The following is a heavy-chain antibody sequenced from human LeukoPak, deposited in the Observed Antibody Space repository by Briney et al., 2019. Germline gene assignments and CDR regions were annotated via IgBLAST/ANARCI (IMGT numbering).Heavy chain of an antibody. CDR1: GYTFTSYD. V-gene: IGHV1-8*01. D-gene: IGHD3-3*01. CDR2: MNPNSGNA. Sequence: ASVKVSCKASGYTFTSYDINWVRQATGQGLEWMGWMNPNSGNAGYAQKFQGRVTMTRNTSISTAYMELSSLRSEDTAVYYCARDPPYYDFWSGLPDFDYWGQGTLVTVSS. J-gene: IGHJ4*02. CDR3: ARDPPYYDFWSGLPDFDY.